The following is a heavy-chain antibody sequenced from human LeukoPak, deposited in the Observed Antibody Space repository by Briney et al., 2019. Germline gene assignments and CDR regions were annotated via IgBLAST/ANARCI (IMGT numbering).Heavy chain of an antibody. Sequence: GGSLRLSCVASGFSSTYMSWVRQAPGKGLEWVSVIYSGDSTYYADSVKGRFTISRDISKNTVYLQMNSLRPEDTAVYHCARDLWVATGYWGQGTLVTVAS. D-gene: IGHD3-10*01. V-gene: IGHV3-66*02. CDR2: IYSGDST. CDR1: GFSSTY. J-gene: IGHJ4*02. CDR3: ARDLWVATGY.